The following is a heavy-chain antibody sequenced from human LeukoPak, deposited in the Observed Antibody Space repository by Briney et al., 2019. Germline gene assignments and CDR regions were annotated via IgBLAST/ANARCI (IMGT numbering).Heavy chain of an antibody. D-gene: IGHD4-17*01. CDR3: AKHYGDYAFDY. CDR1: GFTFSSYW. J-gene: IGHJ4*02. CDR2: ISYDGSNK. V-gene: IGHV3-30*18. Sequence: GGSLRLSCAASGFTFSSYWMSWVRQAPGKGLEWVAVISYDGSNKYYADSVKGRFTISRDNSKDTLYLQMNSLRAEDTAVYYCAKHYGDYAFDYWGQGTLVTVSS.